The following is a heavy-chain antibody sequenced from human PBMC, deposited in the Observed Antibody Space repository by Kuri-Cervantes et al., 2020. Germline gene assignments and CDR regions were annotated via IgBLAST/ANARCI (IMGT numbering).Heavy chain of an antibody. CDR2: IWYDGSNK. V-gene: IGHV3-33*01. D-gene: IGHD3-10*01. CDR3: ARDHYGSGTHFDY. Sequence: GGSLRLFCAASGFTFSSYGMHWVRQAPGKGLEWVAVIWYDGSNKYYADSVKGRFTISRDNSKNTLYLQMNSLRAEDTAVYYCARDHYGSGTHFDYWGQGTLVTVSS. J-gene: IGHJ4*02. CDR1: GFTFSSYG.